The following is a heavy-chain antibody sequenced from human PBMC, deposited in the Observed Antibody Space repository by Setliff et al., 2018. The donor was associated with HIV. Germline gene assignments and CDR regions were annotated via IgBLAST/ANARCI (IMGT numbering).Heavy chain of an antibody. D-gene: IGHD5-12*01. V-gene: IGHV1-69*13. CDR2: TIPFSGTS. CDR3: ARGRWLQSFDY. J-gene: IGHJ4*02. Sequence: SVKVSCKASGGSFSSYAISWVRQAPGQGLEWMGGTIPFSGTSSYAQKFQGRVTISADQSTSIAYMQLSSLRSEDTAVYYCARGRWLQSFDYWGQGTLVTSPQ. CDR1: GGSFSSYA.